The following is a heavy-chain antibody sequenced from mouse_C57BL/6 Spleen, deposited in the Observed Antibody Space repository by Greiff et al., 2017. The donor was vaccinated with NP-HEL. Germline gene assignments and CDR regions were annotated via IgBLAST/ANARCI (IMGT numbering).Heavy chain of an antibody. D-gene: IGHD1-1*01. Sequence: QVQLQQPGAELVRPGSSVKLSCKASGYTFTSYWMHWVKQRPIQGLEWIGNIDPSDSETHYNQKFKDKATLTVDKSSSTDYMQLSSLTSEDSAVYYCARGDTTVVPFGYWGQGTTLTVSS. CDR1: GYTFTSYW. CDR2: IDPSDSET. CDR3: ARGDTTVVPFGY. J-gene: IGHJ2*01. V-gene: IGHV1-52*01.